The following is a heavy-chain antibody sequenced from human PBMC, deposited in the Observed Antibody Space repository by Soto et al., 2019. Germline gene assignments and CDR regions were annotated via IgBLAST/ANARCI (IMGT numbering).Heavy chain of an antibody. CDR1: GFSFSSHW. Sequence: EVQLVESGGGLVQPGGSLRLSCAASGFSFSSHWMTWVRQAPGKGLEWVANIKEDGTQQYYVDSVKGRFTISRDNAKNSLSLQMNSLRAEGTAVYYCVRDGRYCTNYDCRGDAFDAWGQGTVVTVSS. CDR2: IKEDGTQQ. J-gene: IGHJ3*01. CDR3: VRDGRYCTNYDCRGDAFDA. V-gene: IGHV3-7*01. D-gene: IGHD2-8*01.